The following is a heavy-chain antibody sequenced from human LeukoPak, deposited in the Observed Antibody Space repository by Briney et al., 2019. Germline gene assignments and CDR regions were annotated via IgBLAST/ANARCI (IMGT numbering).Heavy chain of an antibody. CDR3: ANLVGSSWSDDY. J-gene: IGHJ4*02. CDR1: GFTFSSYT. D-gene: IGHD6-13*01. CDR2: ISSSSSYI. V-gene: IGHV3-21*01. Sequence: PGGSLRLSCAASGFTFSSYTMNWVRQAPGKGLEWVSSISSSSSYIYYADSVKGRFTISRDNAKNSLFLQMNSLRAEDTAVYYCANLVGSSWSDDYWGQGTLVTVSS.